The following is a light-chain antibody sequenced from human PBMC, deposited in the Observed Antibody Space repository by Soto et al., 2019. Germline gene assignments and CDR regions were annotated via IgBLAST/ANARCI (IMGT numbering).Light chain of an antibody. V-gene: IGKV1-33*01. CDR2: DAS. Sequence: DIQMTQSPSSLSASVGDRITITCQASQDISNYLNWYQQKPGKAPKLLINDASNLETGVPSRFSGSGSGTDFTFTISSLQPEDIATYYCQQYDVRPFTFGPGTKVHI. CDR1: QDISNY. J-gene: IGKJ3*01. CDR3: QQYDVRPFT.